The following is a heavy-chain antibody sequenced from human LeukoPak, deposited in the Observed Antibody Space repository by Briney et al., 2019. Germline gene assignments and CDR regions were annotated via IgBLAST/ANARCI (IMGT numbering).Heavy chain of an antibody. Sequence: ASVKVSCKASGYTFTSYDINWVRQATGQGLEWMGWMNPNSGNTGYAQKFQGRVTMTRNTSISTAYMELSSLRSEDTAVYYCARGAILLWFGELRYNRFDPWGQGTLVTVSS. CDR3: ARGAILLWFGELRYNRFDP. D-gene: IGHD3-10*01. CDR2: MNPNSGNT. J-gene: IGHJ5*02. CDR1: GYTFTSYD. V-gene: IGHV1-8*01.